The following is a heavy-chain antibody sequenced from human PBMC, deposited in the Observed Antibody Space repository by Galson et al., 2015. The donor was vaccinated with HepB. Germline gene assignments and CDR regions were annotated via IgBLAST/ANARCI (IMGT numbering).Heavy chain of an antibody. D-gene: IGHD1-1*01. CDR1: GDSVSSKSVA. CDR3: AAWKGAYAVY. CDR2: TYYRSKWSN. V-gene: IGHV6-1*01. Sequence: CAISGDSVSSKSVAWNWIRQSPSRGLEWLGRTYYRSKWSNDYALSVKSRITINPDTSKNQFSLQLNSVTPDDTAVYYCAAWKGAYAVYWGQGTLVTVSS. J-gene: IGHJ4*02.